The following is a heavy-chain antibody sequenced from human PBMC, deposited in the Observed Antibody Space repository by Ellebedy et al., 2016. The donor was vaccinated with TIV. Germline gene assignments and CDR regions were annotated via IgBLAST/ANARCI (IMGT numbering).Heavy chain of an antibody. CDR2: ISAYNGNT. D-gene: IGHD1-26*01. CDR1: GYTFTSYG. CDR3: ARETLSGTSTFPDY. J-gene: IGHJ4*02. Sequence: AASVKVSCKASGYTFTSYGISWVRQAPGQGLEWMGWISAYNGNTNYAQKFQGRVTITADKSTSTAYMELSSLRSEDTAVYYCARETLSGTSTFPDYWGQGTLVTVSS. V-gene: IGHV1-18*01.